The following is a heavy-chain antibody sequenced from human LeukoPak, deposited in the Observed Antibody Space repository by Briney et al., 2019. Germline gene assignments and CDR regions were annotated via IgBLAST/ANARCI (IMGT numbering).Heavy chain of an antibody. V-gene: IGHV3-73*01. CDR1: GFTFSGSA. CDR2: IRSKANSYAT. D-gene: IGHD4-23*01. J-gene: IGHJ3*02. CDR3: TRAPGGNEAFDI. Sequence: PGGSLKLSCAASGFTFSGSAIHWVRQASGKGLEWIGRIRSKANSYATAYAASVKGKFTISRDDSKNTAYLQMNSLKTEDTAVYYCTRAPGGNEAFDIRGQGTMVTVSS.